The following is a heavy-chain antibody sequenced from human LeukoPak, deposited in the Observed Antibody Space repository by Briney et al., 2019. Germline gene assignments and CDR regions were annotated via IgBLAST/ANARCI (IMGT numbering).Heavy chain of an antibody. CDR1: GGTFSSYA. CDR3: ARGRYCSGGSCSKKSDY. V-gene: IGHV1-69*04. D-gene: IGHD2-15*01. J-gene: IGHJ4*02. CDR2: IIPILGIA. Sequence: SVKVSCKASGGTFSSYAISRVRQAPGQGLEWMGRIIPILGIANYAQKFQGRVTITADKSTSTAYMELSSLRSEDTAVYYCARGRYCSGGSCSKKSDYWGQGTLVTVSS.